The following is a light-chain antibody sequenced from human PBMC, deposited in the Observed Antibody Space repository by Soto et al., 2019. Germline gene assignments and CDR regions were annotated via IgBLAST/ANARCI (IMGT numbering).Light chain of an antibody. V-gene: IGLV3-21*04. CDR2: YDS. J-gene: IGLJ2*01. CDR1: NIGSKS. Sequence: SYELTQPPSVSVAPGKTARITCGGNNIGSKSVHWYQQKPGQAPVLVIYYDSDRPSGIPERFSGSNSGNTATLTISRVEAGDEADYYCQVWDRSSGVFGGGTKVTVL. CDR3: QVWDRSSGV.